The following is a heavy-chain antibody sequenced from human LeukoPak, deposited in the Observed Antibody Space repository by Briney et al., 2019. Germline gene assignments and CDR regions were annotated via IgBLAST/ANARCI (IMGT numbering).Heavy chain of an antibody. V-gene: IGHV3-53*01. J-gene: IGHJ4*02. CDR2: IYSDGST. D-gene: IGHD3-22*01. CDR3: AKAGGYDSSGYYYD. Sequence: TGGSLRLSCAASGFTVSSKYMSWVRQAPGKGLEWVSVIYSDGSTYYADSVKGRFTISRDNSKNTLYLQMNSLRAEDTAVYYCAKAGGYDSSGYYYDWGQGTLVTVSS. CDR1: GFTVSSKY.